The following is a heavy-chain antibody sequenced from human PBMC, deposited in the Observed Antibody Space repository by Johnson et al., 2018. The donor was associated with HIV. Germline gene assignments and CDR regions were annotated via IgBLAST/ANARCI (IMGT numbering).Heavy chain of an antibody. CDR3: ARGRKDIDAADGLDNDAFDM. CDR1: EFTFSNYA. CDR2: ISYDGTNK. J-gene: IGHJ3*02. V-gene: IGHV3-30*04. D-gene: IGHD6-13*01. Sequence: VQLVESGGGVVQPGRSLRIYCAVSEFTFSNYAMHWVRLTPGKGLQWVAVISYDGTNKYYADPVKGRFTISRDTSKNTLYLQMDSLRGEDSALYYCARGRKDIDAADGLDNDAFDMWGQGTLVTVSS.